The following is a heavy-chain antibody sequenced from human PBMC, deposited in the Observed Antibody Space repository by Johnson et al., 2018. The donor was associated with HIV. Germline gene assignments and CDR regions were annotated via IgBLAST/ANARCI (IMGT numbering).Heavy chain of an antibody. D-gene: IGHD4/OR15-4a*01. CDR2: IKQDGSEK. Sequence: VQLVESGGGLVKPGGSLRLSCAASGFTFSNAWMSWVRQAPWTGLAWVANIKQDGSEKYYVDSVKGRFTISRDDSKNTLYLQMNSLRVEDTAVYYCAKSPGKDHGGNSGGFDIWGQGTMVTVSS. J-gene: IGHJ3*02. CDR1: GFTFSNAW. V-gene: IGHV3-7*01. CDR3: AKSPGKDHGGNSGGFDI.